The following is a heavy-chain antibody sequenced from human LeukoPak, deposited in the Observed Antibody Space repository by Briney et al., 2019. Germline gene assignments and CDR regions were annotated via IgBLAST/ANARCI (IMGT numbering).Heavy chain of an antibody. Sequence: ASVKVSCKASGYTFTSYYMHWVRQAPGQGLEWMGIINPRGGSTSYAQKFQGRVTMTRDTSTSTVYMELSSLRSEDTAVYYCARVRSGVPAAYWYFDYWGQGTLVTVSS. CDR2: INPRGGST. CDR3: ARVRSGVPAAYWYFDY. CDR1: GYTFTSYY. V-gene: IGHV1-46*01. D-gene: IGHD2-2*01. J-gene: IGHJ4*02.